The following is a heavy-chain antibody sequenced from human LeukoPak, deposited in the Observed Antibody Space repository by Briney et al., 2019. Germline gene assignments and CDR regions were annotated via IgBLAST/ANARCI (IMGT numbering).Heavy chain of an antibody. CDR1: GGPISSYY. J-gene: IGHJ1*01. D-gene: IGHD3-16*01. V-gene: IGHV4-59*01. CDR3: ARVRGDFETD. Sequence: SETLSLTCSVSGGPISSYYWTWIRQPPGKGLEWIGYRYYSGSTTYNPSLKSRVTISVDTSKSQFSLKLISVTAADTAIYYCARVRGDFETDWGQGTLVTVSS. CDR2: RYYSGST.